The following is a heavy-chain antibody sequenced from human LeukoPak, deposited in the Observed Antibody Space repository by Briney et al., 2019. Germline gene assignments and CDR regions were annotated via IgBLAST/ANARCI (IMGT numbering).Heavy chain of an antibody. V-gene: IGHV4-34*01. D-gene: IGHD3-9*01. CDR1: GGSFSGYY. CDR2: INHSGST. J-gene: IGHJ4*02. CDR3: ARLSHSRSYDWSPDY. Sequence: SETLSLTCAVYGGSFSGYYWSWIRQPPGKGLEWIGEINHSGSTNYNPSLKSRVTISVDTSKNQFSLKLSSVTAADTAVYYCARLSHSRSYDWSPDYWGQGTLVTVSS.